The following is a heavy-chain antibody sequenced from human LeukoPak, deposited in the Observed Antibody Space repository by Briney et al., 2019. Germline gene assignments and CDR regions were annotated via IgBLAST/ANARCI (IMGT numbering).Heavy chain of an antibody. Sequence: PGGSLRLSCAASGFTFSSYSMNWVRQAPGKGLEWVSYISSSGSTIYYADSVKGRFTISRDNAKNSLYLQMNSLRAEDTAVYYCARSAAAGTSYYYYMDVWGKGTTVTISS. V-gene: IGHV3-48*04. CDR3: ARSAAAGTSYYYYMDV. J-gene: IGHJ6*03. CDR2: ISSSGSTI. D-gene: IGHD6-13*01. CDR1: GFTFSSYS.